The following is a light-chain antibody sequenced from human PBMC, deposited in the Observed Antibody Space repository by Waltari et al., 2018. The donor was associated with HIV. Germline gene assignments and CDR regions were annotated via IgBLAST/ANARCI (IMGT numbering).Light chain of an antibody. J-gene: IGLJ2*01. V-gene: IGLV3-21*04. CDR1: DIGTRS. CDR2: YDG. CDR3: QVWDANTDVV. Sequence: SYVLTQTPSVSVVPGKTATLTCEGSDIGTRSVHWYRQKPGQAPVLVIYYDGERPSGIAERFSGSNSGNTATLTISRVGVGDEADYYCQVWDANTDVVFGTGTKLTVL.